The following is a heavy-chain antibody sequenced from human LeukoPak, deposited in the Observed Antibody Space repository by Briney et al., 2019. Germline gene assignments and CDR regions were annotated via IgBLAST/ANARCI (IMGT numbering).Heavy chain of an antibody. CDR1: GFTFSGYA. V-gene: IGHV3-23*01. J-gene: IGHJ4*02. CDR2: ITTNGGTA. Sequence: PGGSLRLSCAASGFTFSGYAMSWVRQAPGKGLEWVSSITTNGGTAYYVDSVKGRFTISRDNSKNTLYLQMNSLRADDTAVYYCARDLDHFFDYWGEGTLVSVSP. CDR3: ARDLDHFFDY.